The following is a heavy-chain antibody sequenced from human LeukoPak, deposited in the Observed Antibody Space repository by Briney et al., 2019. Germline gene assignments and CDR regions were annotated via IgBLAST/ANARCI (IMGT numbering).Heavy chain of an antibody. V-gene: IGHV4-59*08. J-gene: IGHJ5*02. CDR1: GGSISSYY. D-gene: IGHD3-9*01. Sequence: PSETLSLTCTVSGGSISSYYWSWIRQPPGKGLEWIGYIYYSGSTNYNPSLKSRVTISVDTSKNQFSLKLSSVTAADTAVYYCARLPRLRDILTGYRSSDWFDPWGQGTLVTVSS. CDR3: ARLPRLRDILTGYRSSDWFDP. CDR2: IYYSGST.